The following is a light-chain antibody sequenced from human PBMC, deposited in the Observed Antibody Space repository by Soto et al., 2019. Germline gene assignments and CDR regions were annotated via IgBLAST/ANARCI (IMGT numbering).Light chain of an antibody. J-gene: IGKJ1*01. CDR3: QQYYNWPRT. CDR1: QSVNSR. CDR2: GAS. V-gene: IGKV3-15*01. Sequence: EIVLTQSPGTLSLSPGERATLSCRASQSVNSRLAWYHHKPGQAPRLLIYGASTRATGIPARFSGTGSGTEFTLTISSLQSEDFAVYYCQQYYNWPRTFGQGTKVDIK.